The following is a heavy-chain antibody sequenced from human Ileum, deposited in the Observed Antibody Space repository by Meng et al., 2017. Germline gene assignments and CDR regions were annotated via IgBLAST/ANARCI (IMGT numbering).Heavy chain of an antibody. CDR2: IFQSART. Sequence: GQLEEEWPRLGTPLGAISLSCVVSCTWLSWDRPPPGKGLEWIWEIFQSARTNYTPSPKSRVTISIDKSKSQICLQLSDVTAPETAVYSCETSNDRDVYYLGYWGQGTLVTVSS. V-gene: IGHV4-4*02. D-gene: IGHD3-22*01. CDR1: CTW. CDR3: ETSNDRDVYYLGY. J-gene: IGHJ4*02.